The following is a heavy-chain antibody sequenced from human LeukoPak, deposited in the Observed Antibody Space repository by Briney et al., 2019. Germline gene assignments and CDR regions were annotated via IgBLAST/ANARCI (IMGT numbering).Heavy chain of an antibody. CDR3: ARDSIAES. D-gene: IGHD6-6*01. CDR2: INPNSGNT. Sequence: ASVKVSCKASGYTYTGYYMHWVRQAPGQGLEWMGWINPNSGNTGYAQKFQGRVTMTRNTSISTAYMELSSLRSEDTAVYYCARDSIAESWGQGTLVTVSS. CDR1: GYTYTGYY. V-gene: IGHV1-8*02. J-gene: IGHJ4*02.